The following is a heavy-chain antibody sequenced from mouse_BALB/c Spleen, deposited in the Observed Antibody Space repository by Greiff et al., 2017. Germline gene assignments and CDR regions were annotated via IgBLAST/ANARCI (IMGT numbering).Heavy chain of an antibody. D-gene: IGHD1-1*01. CDR1: GFTFSSFG. CDR2: ISSGSSTI. J-gene: IGHJ1*01. Sequence: DVMLVESGGGLVQPGGSRKLSCAASGFTFSSFGMHWVRQAPEKGLEWVAYISSGSSTIYYADTVKGRFTISRDNPKNTLFLQMTSLRSEDTAMYYCARSVASYWYFDVWGAGTTVTVSS. CDR3: ARSVASYWYFDV. V-gene: IGHV5-17*02.